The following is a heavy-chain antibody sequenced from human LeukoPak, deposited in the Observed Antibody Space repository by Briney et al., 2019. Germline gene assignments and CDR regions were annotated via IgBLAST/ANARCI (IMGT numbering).Heavy chain of an antibody. CDR3: ARRFGEGDIDY. J-gene: IGHJ4*02. V-gene: IGHV3-21*01. D-gene: IGHD3-10*01. Sequence: GGSLRLSCAASGFTFSSYSMNWVRQAPGKGLEWVSSISSTSSYIYYADSLKGRFTISRDNAKNSLYLQMNSLRAEDTAVYYCARRFGEGDIDYWGQGTLVTVSS. CDR1: GFTFSSYS. CDR2: ISSTSSYI.